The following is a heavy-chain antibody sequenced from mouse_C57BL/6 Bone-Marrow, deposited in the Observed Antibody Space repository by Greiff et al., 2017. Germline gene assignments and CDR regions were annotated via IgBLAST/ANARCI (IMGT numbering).Heavy chain of an antibody. CDR2: ISSGGSYT. V-gene: IGHV5-6*02. CDR3: ASYSVFDY. J-gene: IGHJ2*01. Sequence: DVKLVESGGDLVKPGGSLKLSCAASGFIFSSYGMSWVRQTPDKRLEWVATISSGGSYTYYPDSVKGRFTISRDNAKNTLYLQMSSLKSEDTAMYYCASYSVFDYWGQGTTLTVSS. CDR1: GFIFSSYG. D-gene: IGHD1-1*01.